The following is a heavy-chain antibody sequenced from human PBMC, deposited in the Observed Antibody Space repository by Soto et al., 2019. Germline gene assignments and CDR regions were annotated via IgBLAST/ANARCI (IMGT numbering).Heavy chain of an antibody. J-gene: IGHJ4*02. D-gene: IGHD5-12*01. V-gene: IGHV4-31*03. CDR3: ARTADGYNYLNY. Sequence: KPSETLSLTCTVSGDSISSGGYYWSWIRQHPGKGLEWIGYIYYSGSTYYNPSLESRVIISVDTSKNQFSLRLNSVTAADTAVYYCARTADGYNYLNYWGQGTLVTVSS. CDR2: IYYSGST. CDR1: GDSISSGGYY.